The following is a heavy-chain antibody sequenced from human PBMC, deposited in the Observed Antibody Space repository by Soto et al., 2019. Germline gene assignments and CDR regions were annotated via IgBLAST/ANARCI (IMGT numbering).Heavy chain of an antibody. Sequence: SETLSLTCTVSGGSISSGGYYWSWIRQHPGKGLEWIGYIYYSGSTYYNPSLKSRVTISVDTSKNQFSLKLSSVTAADTAVYYCARDSSAYEGKWFDPWGQGTLVTVSS. CDR2: IYYSGST. D-gene: IGHD3-22*01. V-gene: IGHV4-31*03. J-gene: IGHJ5*02. CDR3: ARDSSAYEGKWFDP. CDR1: GGSISSGGYY.